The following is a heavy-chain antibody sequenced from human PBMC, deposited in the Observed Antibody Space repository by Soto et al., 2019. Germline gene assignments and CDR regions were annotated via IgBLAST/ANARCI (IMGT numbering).Heavy chain of an antibody. Sequence: TLSLTCDVSSGSLSHGPYSWTWIRQPQGKGLEWIGCIYQSGNTYYNPSLKSRVTISVNRSKNQFSLKLNSVTAADTAVYYCARSAAEPPLYYYFGMDVWGQGTTVTVSS. CDR3: ARSAAEPPLYYYFGMDV. CDR2: IYQSGNT. D-gene: IGHD6-13*01. J-gene: IGHJ6*02. V-gene: IGHV4-30-2*01. CDR1: SGSLSHGPYS.